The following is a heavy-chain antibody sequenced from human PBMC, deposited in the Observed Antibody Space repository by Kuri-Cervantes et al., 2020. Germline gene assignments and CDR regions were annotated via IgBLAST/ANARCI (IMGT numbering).Heavy chain of an antibody. Sequence: GESLKISCAASGFTVYSHYMSWVRQAPGKGLEWVSVIYSGGSTYYADSVKGRFTISRDSSKNTLYLQMNSLRAEDTAVYYCAKDYVQLPGGWFDPWGQGTLVTVSS. J-gene: IGHJ5*02. CDR1: GFTVYSHY. V-gene: IGHV3-53*01. CDR3: AKDYVQLPGGWFDP. CDR2: IYSGGST. D-gene: IGHD5-18*01.